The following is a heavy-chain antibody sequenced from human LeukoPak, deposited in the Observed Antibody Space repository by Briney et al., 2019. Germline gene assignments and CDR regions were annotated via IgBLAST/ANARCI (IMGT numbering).Heavy chain of an antibody. CDR3: ARATRPRGDFDY. J-gene: IGHJ4*02. D-gene: IGHD6-6*01. CDR1: NYSISSDYY. CDR2: LFHSGTI. V-gene: IGHV4-38-2*02. Sequence: SETLSLPFTVANYSISSDYYWGWLRQPPGKGLEWIGSLFHSGTIYYTPSLKSRVTTSVDTSNNRFSLKLMSVTAADTAVYYCARATRPRGDFDYWGQGTLVTVSS.